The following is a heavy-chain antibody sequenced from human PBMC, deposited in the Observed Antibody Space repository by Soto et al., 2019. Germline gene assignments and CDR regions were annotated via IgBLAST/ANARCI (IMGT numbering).Heavy chain of an antibody. CDR1: GGSISSGGYY. V-gene: IGHV4-31*03. J-gene: IGHJ5*02. D-gene: IGHD4-4*01. CDR3: ARDDNSNYWFDP. Sequence: QVQLQESGPGLVKPSQTLSLTCTVSGGSISSGGYYWSWLRQHPGKGLEWIGYIYYSGSTYYNPSLKSRVTISVDTSKNQFSLKLSSVTAADTAVYYCARDDNSNYWFDPWGQGTLVTVSS. CDR2: IYYSGST.